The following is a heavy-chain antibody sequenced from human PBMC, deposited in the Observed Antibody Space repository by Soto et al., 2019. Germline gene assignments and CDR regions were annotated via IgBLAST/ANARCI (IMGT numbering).Heavy chain of an antibody. J-gene: IGHJ4*02. D-gene: IGHD4-17*01. CDR1: RFTFSSYA. CDR3: ARDLGMTAVTTFDY. CDR2: ISGSGGST. V-gene: IGHV3-23*01. Sequence: EVQLLESGGGLVQPGGSLRLSCTASRFTFSSYAMSWVRQAPGKGLEWVSLISGSGGSTNYADSVKGRFTISRDNSKNTLHLQMNSLRAEYTAVYYCARDLGMTAVTTFDYWGQGTLVTVSS.